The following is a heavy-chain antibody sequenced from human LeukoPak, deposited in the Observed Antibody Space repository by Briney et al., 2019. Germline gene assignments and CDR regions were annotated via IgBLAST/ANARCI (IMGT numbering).Heavy chain of an antibody. CDR1: GGSISSYY. D-gene: IGHD2-15*01. CDR2: IYTSGST. J-gene: IGHJ5*02. V-gene: IGHV4-4*07. Sequence: SETLSLTCTVSGGSISSYYWSWIRQPAGKGLEWIGHIYTSGSTNYNPSLKSRVTMSVDTSKNQFSLKLSSVTAADTAVYYCARAHQDIVVVVAARTGYNWFDPWGQGTLVTVSS. CDR3: ARAHQDIVVVVAARTGYNWFDP.